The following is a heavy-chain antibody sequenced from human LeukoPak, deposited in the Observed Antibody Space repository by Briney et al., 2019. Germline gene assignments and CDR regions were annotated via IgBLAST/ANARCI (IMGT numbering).Heavy chain of an antibody. V-gene: IGHV4-34*01. D-gene: IGHD4-23*01. CDR1: GGSFSGYY. CDR3: ARDHRLRWYRSRYYMDV. J-gene: IGHJ6*03. Sequence: SETLSLTCAVYGGSFSGYYWSWIRQPPGKGLEGSGEINHSGSTNYNPSLKSRVTISVDTSKNQFSLKLSSVTAADTAVYYCARDHRLRWYRSRYYMDVWGKGTTVTVSS. CDR2: INHSGST.